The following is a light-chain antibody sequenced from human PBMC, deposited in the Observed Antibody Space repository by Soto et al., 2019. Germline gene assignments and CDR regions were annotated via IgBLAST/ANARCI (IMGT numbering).Light chain of an antibody. J-gene: IGLJ1*01. CDR2: EVS. Sequence: QSALTQPPSASGSPGQSVTISCTGTSSDIGAYIYVSWYQQHPGKAPKLMISEVSRRPSGVPERFSGSKSGNTASLTVSGLQADDEAQYCCSSYGGSNNVVFGTGTKLTVL. V-gene: IGLV2-8*01. CDR3: SSYGGSNNVV. CDR1: SSDIGAYIY.